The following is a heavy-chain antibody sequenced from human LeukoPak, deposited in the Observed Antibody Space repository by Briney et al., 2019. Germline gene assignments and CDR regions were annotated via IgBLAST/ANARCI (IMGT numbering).Heavy chain of an antibody. CDR1: GYTFTSYG. V-gene: IGHV1-18*04. J-gene: IGHJ6*04. Sequence: GASVKVSCKASGYTFTSYGTSWVRQAPGQGLEWMGWISAYNGNTNYAQKLQGRVTMTTDTSTSTAYMELRSLRSDDTAVYYCARGWVRGVIAYYYYGMDVWGKGTTVTVSS. CDR3: ARGWVRGVIAYYYYGMDV. D-gene: IGHD3-10*01. CDR2: ISAYNGNT.